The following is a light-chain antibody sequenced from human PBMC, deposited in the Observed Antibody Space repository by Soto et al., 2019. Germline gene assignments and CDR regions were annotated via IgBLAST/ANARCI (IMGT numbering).Light chain of an antibody. V-gene: IGLV2-14*03. CDR1: SSDVGGYAF. CDR2: DDX. Sequence: QSLLTQPASVSGSPGQSITISCTGTSSDVGGYAFVSWYQHHPGKAPRLMIYDDXXRPSGVSDRFSASKSGNTASLTISGLLAEDEADYYCSSYTSISTYVFGTGTKGTVL. J-gene: IGLJ1*01. CDR3: SSYTSISTYV.